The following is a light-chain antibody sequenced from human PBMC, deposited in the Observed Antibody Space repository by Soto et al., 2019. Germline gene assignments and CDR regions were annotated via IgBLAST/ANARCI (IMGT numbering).Light chain of an antibody. CDR3: AAWDDSLIGHVV. CDR2: SNN. J-gene: IGLJ2*01. V-gene: IGLV1-44*01. CDR1: SSNIGSNT. Sequence: SVLTQPPSASGTPGQRVTISCSGSSSNIGSNTVNWYQQFPGTAPKLIIYSNNQRPSGVPGRFSGSKSGTSASLAIRGLQSDDEADYYCAAWDDSLIGHVVFGGGTKLTVL.